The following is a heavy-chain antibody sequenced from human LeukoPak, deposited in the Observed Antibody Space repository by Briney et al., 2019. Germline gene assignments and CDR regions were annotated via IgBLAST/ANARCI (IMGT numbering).Heavy chain of an antibody. J-gene: IGHJ3*02. CDR3: AKDPYSGSPHWSAFDI. V-gene: IGHV3-23*01. CDR2: ISGSGGST. Sequence: GGSLRLSCAASGFTFSSYAMSWVRQAPGKGLEWVSAISGSGGSTYYADSVKGRFTISRDNSKNTLYLQMNSLRAEDTAVYYCAKDPYSGSPHWSAFDIWGQGTMVTVSS. CDR1: GFTFSSYA. D-gene: IGHD1-26*01.